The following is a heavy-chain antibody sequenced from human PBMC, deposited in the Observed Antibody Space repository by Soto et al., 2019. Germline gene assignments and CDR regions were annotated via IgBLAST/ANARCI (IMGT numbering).Heavy chain of an antibody. D-gene: IGHD6-6*01. CDR1: GFTFANAW. V-gene: IGHV3-15*01. CDR2: IKSNADGGTT. J-gene: IGHJ6*02. Sequence: DVQLVESGGGLVKPGGSLRLSCAGSGFTFANAWMTWVRQAPGRGREWVGRIKSNADGGTTDYAVPVQGRFTISRDDSKNTLYLQINSLKTEDSGVYYCTTHSSSSRFFGLDVWGQGTTVTVSS. CDR3: TTHSSSSRFFGLDV.